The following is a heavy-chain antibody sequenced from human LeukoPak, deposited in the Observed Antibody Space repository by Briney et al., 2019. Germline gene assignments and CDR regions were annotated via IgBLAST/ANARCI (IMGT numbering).Heavy chain of an antibody. CDR3: ARDGGDSSGWYYFDY. J-gene: IGHJ4*02. CDR1: GYSISSGYY. Sequence: SETLSLTCTVSGYSISSGYYWGWIRQPPGKGLEWIGGIYHSGSTYYNPSLKSRVTISVDTSKNQFSLKLSSVTAADTAVYYCARDGGDSSGWYYFDYWGQGTLVTVSS. D-gene: IGHD6-19*01. CDR2: IYHSGST. V-gene: IGHV4-38-2*02.